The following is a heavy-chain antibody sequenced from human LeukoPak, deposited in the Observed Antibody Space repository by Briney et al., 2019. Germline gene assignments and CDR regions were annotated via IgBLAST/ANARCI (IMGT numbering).Heavy chain of an antibody. D-gene: IGHD3-3*01. CDR2: INHSGST. CDR1: GGSFSGYY. V-gene: IGHV4-34*01. Sequence: PSETLSLTCAVYGGSFSGYYWSWIRQPPGRGLEWIGEINHSGSTNYNPSLKSRVTISVDTSKNQFSLKLSSVTAADTAVYYCARGRAISIFGVVTIDAFDIWGQGTMVTVSS. CDR3: ARGRAISIFGVVTIDAFDI. J-gene: IGHJ3*02.